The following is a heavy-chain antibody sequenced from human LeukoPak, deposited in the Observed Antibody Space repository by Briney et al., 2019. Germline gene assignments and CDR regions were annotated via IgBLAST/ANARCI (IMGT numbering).Heavy chain of an antibody. CDR3: ARLINWGLGHGRGWFDY. V-gene: IGHV5-51*01. CDR2: IYPGDSDT. J-gene: IGHJ4*02. D-gene: IGHD7-27*01. Sequence: SGESLKISCKGSEYSFTNYWIGWVRQMPGKGLELMGLIYPGDSDTRYSPSFQGQVTISADKSISTAYLQWSRVKASDTAMYYCARLINWGLGHGRGWFDYWAQGTLVTVSS. CDR1: EYSFTNYW.